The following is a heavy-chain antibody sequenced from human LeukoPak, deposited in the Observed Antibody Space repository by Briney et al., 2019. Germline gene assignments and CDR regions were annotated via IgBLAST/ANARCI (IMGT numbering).Heavy chain of an antibody. CDR2: IKQDGSEK. Sequence: PGGSLRLSCAASGFIFSSYWMSWDRQAPGKGLEWVANIKQDGSEKYYVDSVKGRFTISRDNAKNSLYLQMNSLRAEDTAVYYCAREGEAAMVSFALDYWGQGTLVTVSS. V-gene: IGHV3-7*01. CDR1: GFIFSSYW. CDR3: AREGEAAMVSFALDY. D-gene: IGHD5-18*01. J-gene: IGHJ4*02.